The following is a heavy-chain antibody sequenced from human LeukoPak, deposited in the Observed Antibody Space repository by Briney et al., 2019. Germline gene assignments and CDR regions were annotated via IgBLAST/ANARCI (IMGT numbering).Heavy chain of an antibody. V-gene: IGHV4-4*02. J-gene: IGHJ4*02. CDR2: VSLSGLT. Sequence: SETLSLTCGVSGGSITSTNWWSWVRQPPGQGLESIGEVSLSGLTNYNPSLSSRVIMALDTSKNHLSLHLTSVTAADTAVYYCSRENGAFSPFGYWGQGYLVTVLS. D-gene: IGHD2-8*01. CDR3: SRENGAFSPFGY. CDR1: GGSITSTNW.